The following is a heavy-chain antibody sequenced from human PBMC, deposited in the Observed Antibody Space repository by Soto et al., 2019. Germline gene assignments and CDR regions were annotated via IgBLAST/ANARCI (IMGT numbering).Heavy chain of an antibody. D-gene: IGHD2-2*01. V-gene: IGHV3-15*01. CDR1: GFTFSNAW. CDR3: TTDRDCSSTSRFYYYYGMDV. J-gene: IGHJ6*02. CDR2: IKSKTDGGTT. Sequence: GGSLRLSCAASGFTFSNAWMSWVRQAPGKGLEWVGRIKSKTDGGTTDYAAPVKGRFTISRDDSKNTLYLQMNSLKTEDTAVYYCTTDRDCSSTSRFYYYYGMDVWGQGTTVTVSS.